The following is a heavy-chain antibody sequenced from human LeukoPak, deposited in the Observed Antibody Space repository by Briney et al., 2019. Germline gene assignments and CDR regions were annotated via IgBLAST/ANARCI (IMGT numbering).Heavy chain of an antibody. V-gene: IGHV3-72*01. Sequence: GGSLRLSCAASGFTFSDHYMDWVRQAPGKGLEWVGRTRNKANSYTTEYAASVKGRFTISRDDSKNSLYLQMNSLRAEDTAVYYCARDRRGYSGYDLGYWGQGTLVTVSS. D-gene: IGHD5-12*01. CDR2: TRNKANSYTT. J-gene: IGHJ4*02. CDR1: GFTFSDHY. CDR3: ARDRRGYSGYDLGY.